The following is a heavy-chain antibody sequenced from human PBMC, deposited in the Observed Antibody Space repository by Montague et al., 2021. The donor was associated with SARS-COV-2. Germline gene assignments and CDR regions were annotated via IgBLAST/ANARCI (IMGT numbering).Heavy chain of an antibody. CDR1: GFIFSNFW. Sequence: SLRLSCAASGFIFSNFWMSWVRQAPGKGLEWVANIKQDGSEKFYVDSVKGRFTISRDNAKNSLYLQMYSLRAEDTAVYFCARDNIVIVPPAIFYDSWGQGPLVTV. J-gene: IGHJ4*02. D-gene: IGHD2-2*01. V-gene: IGHV3-7*01. CDR2: IKQDGSEK. CDR3: ARDNIVIVPPAIFYDS.